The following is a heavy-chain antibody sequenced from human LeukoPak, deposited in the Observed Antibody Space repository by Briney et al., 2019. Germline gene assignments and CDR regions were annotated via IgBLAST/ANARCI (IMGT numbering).Heavy chain of an antibody. CDR3: AKKGSSWYFDY. J-gene: IGHJ4*02. CDR1: GFTFSSYA. CDR2: ISGSGGST. D-gene: IGHD6-13*01. V-gene: IGHV3-23*01. Sequence: GGSLRLSCAASGFTFSSYAMSWVRQAPWKGLEWDSAISGSGGSTYYADSVKGRFTISRDNSKDTLYLQMNSLRAEDTAVYYCAKKGSSWYFDYWGQGTLVTVSS.